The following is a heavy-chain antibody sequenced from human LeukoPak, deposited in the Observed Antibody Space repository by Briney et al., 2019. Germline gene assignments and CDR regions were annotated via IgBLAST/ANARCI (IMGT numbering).Heavy chain of an antibody. CDR1: GFTFSSYA. D-gene: IGHD3-22*01. CDR2: ISYDGSNK. V-gene: IGHV3-30-3*01. J-gene: IGHJ4*02. Sequence: GGSLRLSCAASGFTFSSYAMHWVRQAPGKGLEWVAVISYDGSNKYYADSVKGRFTISRDNSKNTLYLQMNSLRAEDTAVYYCARDPDYYDSSGYLDYWGQGALVTVSS. CDR3: ARDPDYYDSSGYLDY.